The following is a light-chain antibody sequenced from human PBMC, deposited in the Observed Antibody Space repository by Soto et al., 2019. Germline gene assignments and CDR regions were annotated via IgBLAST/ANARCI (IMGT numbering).Light chain of an antibody. J-gene: IGKJ5*01. CDR1: QSVSSN. Sequence: EIVMTQSPATLSVSPGERATLSCRASQSVSSNVAWYQQKPGQAPRLLIYGASTRATGIPARFSGSGSGTEFTLTISSLQSEDFAVYYCQQYNNRPPITFGQGTRLEIK. CDR3: QQYNNRPPIT. V-gene: IGKV3-15*01. CDR2: GAS.